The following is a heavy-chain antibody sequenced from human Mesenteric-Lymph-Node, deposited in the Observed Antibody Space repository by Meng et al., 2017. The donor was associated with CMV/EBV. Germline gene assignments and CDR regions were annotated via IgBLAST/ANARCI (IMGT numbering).Heavy chain of an antibody. CDR2: IYYSEAT. CDR1: GGSIGSYY. CDR3: TRGNWKYVDS. D-gene: IGHD1-7*01. V-gene: IGHV4-59*01. Sequence: SETLSLTCTVSGGSIGSYYWSWIRQSPGKGLEWIGYIYYSEATNYSPSLKSRVTISVDTSKNQFSLKLSSMTAADTAMYYCTRGNWKYVDSWGQGTLVTVSS. J-gene: IGHJ4*02.